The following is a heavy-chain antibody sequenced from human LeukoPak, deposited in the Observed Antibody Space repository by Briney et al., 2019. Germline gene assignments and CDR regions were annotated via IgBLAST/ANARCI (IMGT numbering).Heavy chain of an antibody. CDR3: ASHSSSWSGFDY. Sequence: ASVKVSCKASGYTFTGYYMHWVRQGPGQGLEWMGWINPNSGGTNYAQKFQGRVTMTRDTSISTAYMELSRLRSDDTAVYYCASHSSSWSGFDYWGQGTLVTVSS. D-gene: IGHD6-13*01. J-gene: IGHJ4*02. V-gene: IGHV1-2*02. CDR1: GYTFTGYY. CDR2: INPNSGGT.